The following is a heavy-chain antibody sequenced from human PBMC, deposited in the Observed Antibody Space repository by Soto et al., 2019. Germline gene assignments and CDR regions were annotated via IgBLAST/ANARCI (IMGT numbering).Heavy chain of an antibody. CDR2: ISYDGSNK. J-gene: IGHJ6*02. CDR3: AKDSRNYDFWSGPQTYYYGMDV. D-gene: IGHD3-3*01. V-gene: IGHV3-30*18. Sequence: LGLSCAASGFTFSSYGMHWVRQAPGKGLEWVAVISYDGSNKYYADSVKGRFTISRDNSKNTLYLQMNSLRAEDTAVYYCAKDSRNYDFWSGPQTYYYGMDVWGQGTTVTVSS. CDR1: GFTFSSYG.